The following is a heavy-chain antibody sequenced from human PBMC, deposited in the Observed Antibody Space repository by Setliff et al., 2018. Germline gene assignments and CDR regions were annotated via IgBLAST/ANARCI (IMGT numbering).Heavy chain of an antibody. Sequence: GESLKISCAASGFTVSSNYMSWVRQAPGKGLEWVSVIYSGGSTYYADSVKGRFTISRDNSKNTLYLQMNSLRAEDTAVYYCAVGATFRLDYWGQGTLVTVSS. CDR1: GFTVSSNY. V-gene: IGHV3-66*02. J-gene: IGHJ4*02. CDR3: AVGATFRLDY. CDR2: IYSGGST. D-gene: IGHD1-26*01.